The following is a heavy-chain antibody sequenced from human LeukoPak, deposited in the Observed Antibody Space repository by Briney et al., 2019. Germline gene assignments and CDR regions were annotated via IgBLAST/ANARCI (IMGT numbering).Heavy chain of an antibody. D-gene: IGHD6-19*01. J-gene: IGHJ6*02. Sequence: ASVKVSCKASGYTFTSYDINWVRQATGQGLEWMGWMNPNSGNTGYAQKFQGRVTMTRNTSISTAYMELSSLRSEDTAVYYCARGIIAVANDYYYYYGMDVWGQGTTVTVSS. CDR2: MNPNSGNT. V-gene: IGHV1-8*01. CDR3: ARGIIAVANDYYYYYGMDV. CDR1: GYTFTSYD.